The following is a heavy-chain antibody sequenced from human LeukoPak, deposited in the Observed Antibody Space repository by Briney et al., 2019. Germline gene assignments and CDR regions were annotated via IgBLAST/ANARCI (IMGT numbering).Heavy chain of an antibody. D-gene: IGHD2-2*01. CDR3: ARLGRPPVVVPAVRNYYFDY. V-gene: IGHV4-39*07. CDR1: GGSIISIGYF. J-gene: IGHJ4*02. CDR2: INHSGST. Sequence: SETLSVTCTVSGGSIISIGYFWGWIRQPPGKGLEWIGEINHSGSTNYNPSLKSRVTISVDTSKNQFSLKLSSVTAADTAVYYCARLGRPPVVVPAVRNYYFDYWGQGTLVTVSS.